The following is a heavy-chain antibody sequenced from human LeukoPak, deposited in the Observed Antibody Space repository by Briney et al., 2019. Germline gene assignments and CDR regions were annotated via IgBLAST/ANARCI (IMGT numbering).Heavy chain of an antibody. J-gene: IGHJ3*02. V-gene: IGHV3-53*01. CDR3: ARVGVVPAAIPDGFDI. D-gene: IGHD2-2*01. CDR1: GFPFISNY. CDR2: IYSGGST. Sequence: PGGSLRLSFAASGFPFISNYMSWVRQAPGKGLEWVSVIYSGGSTYYADSVKGRFTISRDNSKNTLYLQMNSLTAEDTAVYYCARVGVVPAAIPDGFDIWGQGTMVTVSS.